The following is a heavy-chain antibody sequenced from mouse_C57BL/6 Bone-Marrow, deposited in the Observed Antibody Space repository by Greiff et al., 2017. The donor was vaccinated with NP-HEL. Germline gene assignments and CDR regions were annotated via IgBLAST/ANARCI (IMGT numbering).Heavy chain of an antibody. V-gene: IGHV1-64*01. CDR2: IHPNSGST. Sequence: QVQLQQPGAELVKPGASVKLSCKASGYTFTSYWMHWVKQRPGPGLEWIGMIHPNSGSTNYNEKFKSKATLTVDKSSSTAYMQLSSLTSEDSAVYYCSRSYYGNYHYAMDYWGQGTSVTVSS. CDR1: GYTFTSYW. CDR3: SRSYYGNYHYAMDY. D-gene: IGHD2-1*01. J-gene: IGHJ4*01.